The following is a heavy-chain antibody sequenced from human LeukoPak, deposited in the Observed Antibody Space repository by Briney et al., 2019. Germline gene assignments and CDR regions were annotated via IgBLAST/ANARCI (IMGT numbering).Heavy chain of an antibody. CDR3: AKDAKYYYCSGANSGFDC. CDR2: ISWNSADM. V-gene: IGHV3-9*01. J-gene: IGHJ4*02. Sequence: GRSLRLSCAASGFPFDDYAMHWVRQAPGKGLEWVSGISWNSADMGYADSVKGRFTISRDNAKNSLYLQMNSLSAEDTALYYCAKDAKYYYCSGANSGFDCWGQGTLVTVSS. D-gene: IGHD3-10*01. CDR1: GFPFDDYA.